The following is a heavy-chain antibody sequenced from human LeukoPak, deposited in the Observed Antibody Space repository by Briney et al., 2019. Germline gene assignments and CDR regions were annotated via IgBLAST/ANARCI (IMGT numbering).Heavy chain of an antibody. CDR1: GYTFTSYG. CDR3: ARDPSVPYYDSSHYYFDY. D-gene: IGHD3-22*01. CDR2: INPSGGST. V-gene: IGHV1-46*01. J-gene: IGHJ4*02. Sequence: ASVKVSCKASGYTFTSYGISWVRQAPGQGLEWMGIINPSGGSTSYAQKFQGRVTMTRDTSTSTVYMELSSLRSEDTAVYYCARDPSVPYYDSSHYYFDYWGQGTLVTVSS.